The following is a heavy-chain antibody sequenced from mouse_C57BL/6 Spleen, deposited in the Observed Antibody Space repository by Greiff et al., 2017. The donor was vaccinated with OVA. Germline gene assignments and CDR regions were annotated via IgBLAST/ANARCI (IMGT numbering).Heavy chain of an antibody. CDR3: ARPLLYQTPYFDY. D-gene: IGHD2-12*01. CDR2: INPSSGYT. J-gene: IGHJ2*01. Sequence: QVHVKQSGAELAKPGASVKLSCKASGYTFTSYWMHWVKQRPAQGLEWIGYINPSSGYTKYNQKFKDKATLTADKSSSTAYMQLSSLTYEDSAVYYCARPLLYQTPYFDYWGQGTTLTVSS. CDR1: GYTFTSYW. V-gene: IGHV1-7*01.